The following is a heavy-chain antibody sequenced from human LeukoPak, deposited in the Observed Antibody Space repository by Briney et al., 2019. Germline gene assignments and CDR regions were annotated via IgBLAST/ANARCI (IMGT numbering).Heavy chain of an antibody. CDR2: ISGSGGST. J-gene: IGHJ3*02. CDR3: AKTSLITMGQGQAFDI. D-gene: IGHD3-10*01. CDR1: GFTFSTYA. Sequence: PGGSLRLSCAASGFTFSTYAMSWVRQAPGKGLEWVSAISGSGGSTYYADSVKGRFTISRDNSKNTLYLQMNSLRAEDTTVYYCAKTSLITMGQGQAFDIWGQGTMVTVSS. V-gene: IGHV3-23*01.